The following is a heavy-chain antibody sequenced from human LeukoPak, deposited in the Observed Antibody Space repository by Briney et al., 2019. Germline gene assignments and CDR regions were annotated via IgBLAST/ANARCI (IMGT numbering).Heavy chain of an antibody. D-gene: IGHD6-25*01. CDR2: ISSRGSSI. Sequence: PGGSLRLSCAASGFTFSTYEMDWVRQAPGKELEWVSYISSRGSSIYYADSVKGRFTISRDNAKNSLYLQMSSLRVEDTAVYYCARGAAGGDFNYWGQGPLAPVS. J-gene: IGHJ4*02. CDR1: GFTFSTYE. CDR3: ARGAAGGDFNY. V-gene: IGHV3-48*03.